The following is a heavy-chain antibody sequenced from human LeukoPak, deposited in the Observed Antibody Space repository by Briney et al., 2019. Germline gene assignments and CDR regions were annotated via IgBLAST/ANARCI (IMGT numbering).Heavy chain of an antibody. J-gene: IGHJ3*02. V-gene: IGHV5-51*01. D-gene: IGHD1-1*01. CDR1: GYRFTTYW. CDR3: ARRLRTGGFDI. CDR2: IQPAASQT. Sequence: GESPKISCMGSGYRFTTYWIDWVRPVPGKGLEWMGLIQPAASQTRYNPSFQGQATLSDDKSINTAYLQWSSLRPSDTAIYYYARRLRTGGFDIWGQGTEVTVSS.